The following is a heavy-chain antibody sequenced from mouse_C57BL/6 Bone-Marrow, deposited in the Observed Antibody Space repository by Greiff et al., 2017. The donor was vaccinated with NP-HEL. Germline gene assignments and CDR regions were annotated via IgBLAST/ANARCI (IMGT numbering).Heavy chain of an antibody. D-gene: IGHD1-1*01. CDR2: INPSSGYT. Sequence: LVESGAELARPGASVKMSCKASGYTFTSYTMHWVKQRPGQGLEWIGYINPSSGYTKYNQKFKDKATLTADKSSSTAYMQLSSLTSEDSAVYYCARSYPYYGSSPCYAMDYWGQGTSVTVSS. J-gene: IGHJ4*01. V-gene: IGHV1-4*01. CDR3: ARSYPYYGSSPCYAMDY. CDR1: GYTFTSYT.